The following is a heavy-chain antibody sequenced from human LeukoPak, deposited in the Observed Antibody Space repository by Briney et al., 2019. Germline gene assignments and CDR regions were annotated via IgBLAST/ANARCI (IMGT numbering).Heavy chain of an antibody. CDR3: ARVLTLLWSGETIRGPQSFDF. CDR2: ISGSGGST. D-gene: IGHD3-10*01. CDR1: GFTFSSYA. J-gene: IGHJ4*02. Sequence: PGGSLRLSCAASGFTFSSYAMTWVRQAPRKGLEWVSGISGSGGSTYYADSVKGRFTISRDNAKNSLYLQMNSLRAEDTAVYYCARVLTLLWSGETIRGPQSFDFWGQGTLVTVSS. V-gene: IGHV3-23*01.